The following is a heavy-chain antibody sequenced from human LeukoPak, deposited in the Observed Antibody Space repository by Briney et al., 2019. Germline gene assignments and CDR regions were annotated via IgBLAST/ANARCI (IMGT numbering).Heavy chain of an antibody. CDR1: GGSFSGYY. V-gene: IGHV4-34*01. J-gene: IGHJ4*02. CDR3: ARKGGSGSYSAATAIPYYFDY. CDR2: INHSGST. D-gene: IGHD3-10*01. Sequence: SQTLSLTCAVYGGSFSGYYWSWIRQPPGTGLEWIGEINHSGSTNDNPSLKSRVTISVDTSKNQFSLKLSSVTAADTAVYYCARKGGSGSYSAATAIPYYFDYWGQGTLVTVSS.